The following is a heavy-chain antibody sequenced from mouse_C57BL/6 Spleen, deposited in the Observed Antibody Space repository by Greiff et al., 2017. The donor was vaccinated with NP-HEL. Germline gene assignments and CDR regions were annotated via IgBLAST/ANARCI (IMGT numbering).Heavy chain of an antibody. V-gene: IGHV1-64*01. CDR2: IHPNSGST. CDR1: GYTFTSYW. CDR3: ARGEGWYFDV. Sequence: VQLQQPGAELVKPGASVKLSCKASGYTFTSYWMHWVKQRPGQGLEWIGMIHPNSGSTNYNEKLKSKATLTVDKSSSTAYMQLSSLTSEDSAVYYCARGEGWYFDVWGTGTTVTVSS. J-gene: IGHJ1*03.